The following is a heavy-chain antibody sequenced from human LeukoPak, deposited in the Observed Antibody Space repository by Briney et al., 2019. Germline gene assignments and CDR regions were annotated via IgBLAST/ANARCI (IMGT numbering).Heavy chain of an antibody. Sequence: GGSLRLSCVVSGFTVSSSYMSWVRPAPGKGLEWVSVIYSGAGTYYAGSVKGRFTISRDSSKNTVYLQMNNLRAEDTAVYYCARDLDSYGSYWGQGTLVTVSS. CDR2: IYSGAGT. CDR1: GFTVSSSY. J-gene: IGHJ4*02. CDR3: ARDLDSYGSY. D-gene: IGHD5-18*01. V-gene: IGHV3-53*01.